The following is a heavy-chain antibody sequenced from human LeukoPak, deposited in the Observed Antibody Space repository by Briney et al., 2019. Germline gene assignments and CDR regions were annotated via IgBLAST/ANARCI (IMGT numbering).Heavy chain of an antibody. V-gene: IGHV4-39*07. CDR2: IDSSGST. CDR3: ARIDSTAGGDY. CDR1: GGSISSSSYF. D-gene: IGHD3-9*01. Sequence: PSETLSLTCTVSGGSISSSSYFWGWIRQPPGKGLEWIGSIDSSGSTYYNPALKSRVTISVDTSKNHFSLRLSSVTAADTAVYYCARIDSTAGGDYWGRGTLVTVSS. J-gene: IGHJ4*02.